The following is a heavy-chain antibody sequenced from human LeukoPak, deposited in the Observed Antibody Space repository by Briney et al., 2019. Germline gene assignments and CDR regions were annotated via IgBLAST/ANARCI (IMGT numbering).Heavy chain of an antibody. D-gene: IGHD6-13*01. V-gene: IGHV1-69*13. CDR1: GGTFSSYA. CDR2: IIPIFGTA. CDR3: ARGTGYSSSWYNWFDP. Sequence: SVKVSCKASGGTFSSYAISWVRQAPGQGLEWMGGIIPIFGTANYAQKFQGRVTITADESTSTAYMELSSLRSEDTAVYYCARGTGYSSSWYNWFDPWGQGTLVTVSS. J-gene: IGHJ5*02.